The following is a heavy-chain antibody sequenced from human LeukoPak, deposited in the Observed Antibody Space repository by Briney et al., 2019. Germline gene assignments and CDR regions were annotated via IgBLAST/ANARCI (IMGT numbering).Heavy chain of an antibody. V-gene: IGHV3-23*01. Sequence: PGGSPRLSYEASGFTFSNYAMSWVRQAPGKGLAWVSSISGSGGSTYYGDSVKGRFTISRDNSKNTLYLLMNSLRAEDTAVYYCVKGGQNYDFWRFGYWGQGTLVTVSS. CDR1: GFTFSNYA. CDR2: ISGSGGST. J-gene: IGHJ4*02. D-gene: IGHD3-3*01. CDR3: VKGGQNYDFWRFGY.